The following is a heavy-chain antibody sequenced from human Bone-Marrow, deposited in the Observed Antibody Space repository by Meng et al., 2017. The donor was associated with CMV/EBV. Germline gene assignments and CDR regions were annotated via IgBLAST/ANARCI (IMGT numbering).Heavy chain of an antibody. V-gene: IGHV3-9*01. Sequence: LSLTCVASGFTFDDYAMHWVRQAPGKGLEWVSGITWNSGNIEYADSVKGRFTVSRDNAKNSLYLQMNSLRAEDTAVYYCAIGPKYYFDYWGQGTLVTVSS. CDR2: ITWNSGNI. CDR1: GFTFDDYA. CDR3: AIGPKYYFDY. J-gene: IGHJ4*02.